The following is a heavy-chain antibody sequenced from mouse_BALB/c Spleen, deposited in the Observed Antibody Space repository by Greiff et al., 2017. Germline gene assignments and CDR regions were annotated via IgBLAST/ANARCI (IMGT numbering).Heavy chain of an antibody. CDR3: AREDGNYGDYAMDY. CDR2: IWGDGST. Sequence: QVQLKESGPGLVAPSQSLSITCTVSGFSLTGYGVNWVRQPPGKGLEWLGMIWGDGSTDYNSALKSRLSISKDNSKSQVFLKMNSLQTDDTARYYCAREDGNYGDYAMDYWGQGTSVTVSS. D-gene: IGHD2-1*01. CDR1: GFSLTGYG. V-gene: IGHV2-6-7*01. J-gene: IGHJ4*01.